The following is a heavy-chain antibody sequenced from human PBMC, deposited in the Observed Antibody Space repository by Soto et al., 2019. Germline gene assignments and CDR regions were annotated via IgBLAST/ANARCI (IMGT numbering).Heavy chain of an antibody. D-gene: IGHD3-22*01. CDR2: ISRNGGST. J-gene: IGHJ4*02. V-gene: IGHV3-64*01. CDR1: GFTFSSYA. Sequence: PGGSLRLSCAAPGFTFSSYAMHWVRQAPGKGLEYVSGISRNGGSTYYANSVKDRFTISRDNSKNTLYLQMGSLRAEDMAVYYWARAPSDRVPLFDDWGQGTLVTVSS. CDR3: ARAPSDRVPLFDD.